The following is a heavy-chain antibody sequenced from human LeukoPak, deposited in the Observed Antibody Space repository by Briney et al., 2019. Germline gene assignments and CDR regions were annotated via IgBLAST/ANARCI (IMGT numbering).Heavy chain of an antibody. Sequence: SETLSLTCAVYGGSFSGYYWSWIRQPPGKGLEWIGEINHSGSTNYNPSLKSRVTISVDTSKNQFSLKLSSVTAADTAVYYCARGRGYSSGQTFDYWGQGTLVTVSS. V-gene: IGHV4-34*01. CDR3: ARGRGYSSGQTFDY. CDR2: INHSGST. D-gene: IGHD6-19*01. J-gene: IGHJ4*02. CDR1: GGSFSGYY.